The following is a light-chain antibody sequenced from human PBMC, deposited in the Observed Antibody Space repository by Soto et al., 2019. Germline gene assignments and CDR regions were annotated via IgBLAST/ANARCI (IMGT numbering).Light chain of an antibody. CDR2: TAS. V-gene: IGKV1-17*01. J-gene: IGKJ4*01. Sequence: DIQMTQSPSSLSASVGDRVTITCRASQGIRNDLGWYQQKPGKAPKRMIYTASSFQSGVPSRFSGSGAATEFTRTISSLQPSDFATYYCLQHNTYPLTLDGGTQVEIK. CDR1: QGIRND. CDR3: LQHNTYPLT.